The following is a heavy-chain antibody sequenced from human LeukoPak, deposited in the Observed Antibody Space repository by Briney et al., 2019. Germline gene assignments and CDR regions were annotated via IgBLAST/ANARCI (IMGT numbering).Heavy chain of an antibody. CDR3: TRELGGSYNDF. D-gene: IGHD1-26*01. CDR2: SNPTGGRT. Sequence: ASVTVSFKASGYTFNTYYMHWVPQAPGQGLEWMGVSNPTGGRTTYAQEFQGRISMTRDTSTSTVFMELSSLKSEDTAVYYCTRELGGSYNDFWGQGTLVTVSS. V-gene: IGHV1-46*02. CDR1: GYTFNTYY. J-gene: IGHJ4*02.